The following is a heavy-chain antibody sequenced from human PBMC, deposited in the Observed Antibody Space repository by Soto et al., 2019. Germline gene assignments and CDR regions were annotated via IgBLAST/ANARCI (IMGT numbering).Heavy chain of an antibody. D-gene: IGHD1-26*01. V-gene: IGHV3-13*01. CDR2: IGTAGDT. Sequence: GGSLRLSCAASGFTFSSYDMHWVRQATGKGLEWVSAIGTAGDTYYPSSVKGRFTISRENAKNSLYLQMNSLRAGDTAVYYCARDGGVGANYYGMDVWGQGTTVTVSS. CDR1: GFTFSSYD. CDR3: ARDGGVGANYYGMDV. J-gene: IGHJ6*02.